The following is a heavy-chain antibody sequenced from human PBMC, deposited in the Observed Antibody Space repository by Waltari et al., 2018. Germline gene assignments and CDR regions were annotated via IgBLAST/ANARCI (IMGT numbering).Heavy chain of an antibody. V-gene: IGHV3-23*01. CDR2: ISGSGGST. J-gene: IGHJ4*02. CDR1: GFTFSSYA. CDR3: AKEESGYDFDFDY. Sequence: EVQLLESGGGLVQPGGSLRLSCAASGFTFSSYAMSWARQAPGKGLEWVSPISGSGGSTYCDDSWKCRFTISRDNSKNSRYLQMNSLRAEDTAVYYCAKEESGYDFDFDYWGQGTLVTVSS. D-gene: IGHD5-12*01.